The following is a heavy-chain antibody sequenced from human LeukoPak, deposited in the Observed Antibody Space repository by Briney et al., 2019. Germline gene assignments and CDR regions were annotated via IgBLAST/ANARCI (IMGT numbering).Heavy chain of an antibody. CDR1: GFTFSSYS. D-gene: IGHD3-10*01. Sequence: GGSLRLSCAASGFTFSSYSMNWVRQAPGKGLEWVSSISSSSSYIYYADSVKGRFTISRDNAKNSLYLQMNSLRAEDTAVYYCARGGSYYNERNDYWGQGTLVTVSS. CDR3: ARGGSYYNERNDY. J-gene: IGHJ4*02. V-gene: IGHV3-21*01. CDR2: ISSSSSYI.